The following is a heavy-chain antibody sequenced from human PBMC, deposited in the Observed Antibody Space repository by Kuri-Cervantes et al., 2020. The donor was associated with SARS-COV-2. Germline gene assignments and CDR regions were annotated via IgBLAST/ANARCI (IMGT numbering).Heavy chain of an antibody. CDR2: ISGSGGST. CDR3: AKELNEGYSSSWYFDY. D-gene: IGHD6-13*01. V-gene: IGHV3-23*01. Sequence: GGSLRLSCAASGFTFSSYAMSWVRQAPGKGLEWVSAISGSGGSTYYADSVKGRFTISRDNSKNTLYLQMNSLGAEDTAVYYCAKELNEGYSSSWYFDYWGQGTLVTVSS. J-gene: IGHJ4*02. CDR1: GFTFSSYA.